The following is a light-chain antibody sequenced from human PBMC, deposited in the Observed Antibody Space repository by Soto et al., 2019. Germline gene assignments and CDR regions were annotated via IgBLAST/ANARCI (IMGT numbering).Light chain of an antibody. Sequence: EIVMTQSTATLSVSPWERATLSARASQSVSSNLAWYQQKPGQAPRLLIYGASTRATGIPARFSGSGSGTESTLTISSLQSEDFAVYYCQQYNNWPRTFGQGTKVDIK. CDR1: QSVSSN. CDR2: GAS. J-gene: IGKJ1*01. V-gene: IGKV3-15*01. CDR3: QQYNNWPRT.